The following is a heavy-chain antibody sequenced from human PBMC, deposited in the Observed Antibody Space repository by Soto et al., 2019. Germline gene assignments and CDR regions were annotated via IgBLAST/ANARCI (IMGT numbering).Heavy chain of an antibody. J-gene: IGHJ6*03. CDR3: AREAYPPRADSFYHMDV. D-gene: IGHD3-16*01. CDR2: INAGNGDT. V-gene: IGHV1-3*01. CDR1: GYTFTSYA. Sequence: QVQVVQSGAEVKKPGASVRVSCKASGYTFTSYAIHWVRQAPGQRLEWMGWINAGNGDTQYSQQFQGRATFTTDTDATTVYMELSSRRSEDTAVYYCAREAYPPRADSFYHMDVWGKGTTVTVSS.